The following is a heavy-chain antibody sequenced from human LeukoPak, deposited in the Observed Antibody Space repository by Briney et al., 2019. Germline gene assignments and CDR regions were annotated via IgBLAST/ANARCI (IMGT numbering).Heavy chain of an antibody. J-gene: IGHJ4*02. D-gene: IGHD3-22*01. CDR1: GVSINTCCYY. CDR2: KYYSGST. V-gene: IGHV4-61*01. Sequence: ETSETLSLTCAVSGVSINTCCYYWTWIRQPPGKGLEWIGYKYYSGSTRYNSSLRSRLSLSLDTSNNQFSLKLSSVTAADTAVYYCARERVGYDTSGRGPRFDSWGQGTLVTVSS. CDR3: ARERVGYDTSGRGPRFDS.